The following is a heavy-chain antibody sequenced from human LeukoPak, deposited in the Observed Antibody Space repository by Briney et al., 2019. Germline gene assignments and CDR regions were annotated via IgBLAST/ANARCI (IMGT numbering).Heavy chain of an antibody. CDR3: ARELREEMVPELETDAFDI. Sequence: ASMKVSCKAFGYTFINYGISWVRQAPGQGLEWMGWISAHNGDTNYAQKFQGRVTMTTDTSTSTIYMELRSLRSDDTAVYYCARELREEMVPELETDAFDIWGQGTMVTVSS. CDR1: GYTFINYG. D-gene: IGHD5-24*01. J-gene: IGHJ3*02. V-gene: IGHV1-18*01. CDR2: ISAHNGDT.